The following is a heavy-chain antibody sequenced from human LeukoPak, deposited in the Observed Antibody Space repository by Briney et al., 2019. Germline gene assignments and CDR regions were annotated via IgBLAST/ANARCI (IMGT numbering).Heavy chain of an antibody. CDR2: IYHSGST. D-gene: IGHD3-3*01. V-gene: IGHV4-38-2*01. J-gene: IGHJ4*02. Sequence: SETLSLTCAVSGYSISSGYYWGWIRRPPGKGLEWIGSIYHSGSTYYNPSLKSRVTISVDTSKNQFSLKLSSVTAADTAVYYCARRHYDFWSDYDFDYWGQGTLVTVSS. CDR1: GYSISSGYY. CDR3: ARRHYDFWSDYDFDY.